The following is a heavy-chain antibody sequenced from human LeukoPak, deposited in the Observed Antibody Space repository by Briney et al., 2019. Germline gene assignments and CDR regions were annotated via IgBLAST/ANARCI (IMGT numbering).Heavy chain of an antibody. CDR2: IYYSGST. J-gene: IGHJ4*02. Sequence: KPSETLSLTCTVSGGSISSYYWSWIRQPPGKGLEWIGYIYYSGSTNYNPSLKSRVTISVDTSKNQFSLKLSSVTAADTAVYYCARVVGATYFFDYWGQGTLVTVSS. D-gene: IGHD1-26*01. V-gene: IGHV4-59*01. CDR1: GGSISSYY. CDR3: ARVVGATYFFDY.